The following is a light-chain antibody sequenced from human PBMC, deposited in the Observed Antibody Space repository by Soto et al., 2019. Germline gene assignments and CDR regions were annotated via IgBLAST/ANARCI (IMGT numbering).Light chain of an antibody. CDR1: QSVSSN. J-gene: IGKJ1*01. V-gene: IGKV3-20*01. CDR2: GAS. Sequence: EGVLTHSPGILSLSPGERATLSCRASQSVSSNLAWYQQKPGQAPRLLIYGASTRATGIPDRFSGSGSGTDFTLTISRLEPEDFAVYYCQQYGSSGTFGQGTKVDIK. CDR3: QQYGSSGT.